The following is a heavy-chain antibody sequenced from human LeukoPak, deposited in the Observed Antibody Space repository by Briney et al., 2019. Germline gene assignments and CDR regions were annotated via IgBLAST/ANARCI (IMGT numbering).Heavy chain of an antibody. J-gene: IGHJ5*02. CDR2: IKQDGSEK. CDR1: GFTFSSYW. CDR3: ARDVPLAYSSGWYDYNWFDP. Sequence: PGGSLRLSCAASGFTFSSYWMSWVRQAPGKGLEWVANIKQDGSEKYYVDSVKGRFTISRDSAKNSLYLQMNSLRAEDTAVYYCARDVPLAYSSGWYDYNWFDPWGQGTLVTVSS. D-gene: IGHD6-19*01. V-gene: IGHV3-7*01.